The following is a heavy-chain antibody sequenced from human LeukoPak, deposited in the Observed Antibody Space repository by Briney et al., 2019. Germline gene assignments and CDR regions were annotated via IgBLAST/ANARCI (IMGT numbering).Heavy chain of an antibody. CDR1: GGTFSSYA. CDR3: ARGDFVGTTGSAFYYYGMDV. Sequence: ASVKVSCKASGGTFSSYAISWVRQAPGQGLEWMGGIISIFGTANYAQKFQGRVTITADESTSTAYMELSSLRSEDTAVYYCARGDFVGTTGSAFYYYGMDVWGQGTTVTVSS. CDR2: IISIFGTA. V-gene: IGHV1-69*13. D-gene: IGHD1-7*01. J-gene: IGHJ6*02.